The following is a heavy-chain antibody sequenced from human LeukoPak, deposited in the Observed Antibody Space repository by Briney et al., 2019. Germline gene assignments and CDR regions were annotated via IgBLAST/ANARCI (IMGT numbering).Heavy chain of an antibody. CDR3: ARDWRITMIVVGQTDAFDM. CDR2: INPNSGDT. V-gene: IGHV1-2*02. D-gene: IGHD3-22*01. CDR1: GYTFTSYY. Sequence: ASVKVSCKASGYTFTSYYMHWVRQAPGQGLEWMGWINPNSGDTNYAQKFQGRVTMTRDTSISTAYMELSRLRSDDTAVYYCARDWRITMIVVGQTDAFDMWGQGTMVSVSS. J-gene: IGHJ3*02.